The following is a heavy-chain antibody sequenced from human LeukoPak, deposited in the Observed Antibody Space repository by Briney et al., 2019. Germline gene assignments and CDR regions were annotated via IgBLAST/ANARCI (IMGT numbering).Heavy chain of an antibody. J-gene: IGHJ4*02. CDR2: IYYSGST. CDR1: GGSISSYY. CDR3: ARIGHEDYYFDY. Sequence: PSETLSLTCTVSGGSISSYYWSWIRQPPGKGLEWIGYIYYSGSTNYNPSLKSRVTISVDTSKNQFSLKLSSETAADTAVYYCARIGHEDYYFDYWGQGTLVTVSS. V-gene: IGHV4-59*01.